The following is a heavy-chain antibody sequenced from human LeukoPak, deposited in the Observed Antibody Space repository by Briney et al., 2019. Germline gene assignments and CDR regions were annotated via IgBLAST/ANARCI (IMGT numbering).Heavy chain of an antibody. CDR1: GGSITSYY. Sequence: SDTLSVTCTVSGGSITSYYWSWIRQPPGQGLEWIGFIYSSGSTNYNAPIRSRLTTSADKSKNHSSQKLSSGTAADTAVYYCARHFKHVRSGTQPWFDPWGQGTLVTVSS. J-gene: IGHJ5*02. D-gene: IGHD1-14*01. CDR2: IYSSGST. CDR3: ARHFKHVRSGTQPWFDP. V-gene: IGHV4-4*09.